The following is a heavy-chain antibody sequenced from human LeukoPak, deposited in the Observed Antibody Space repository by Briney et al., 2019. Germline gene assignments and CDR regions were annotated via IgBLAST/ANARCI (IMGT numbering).Heavy chain of an antibody. J-gene: IGHJ6*02. CDR2: INHSGST. CDR3: ARGDYYYGMDV. V-gene: IGHV4-34*01. CDR1: GGSFSGYY. Sequence: SETLSLTCAVYGGSFSGYYWSWIRQPPGKGLEWIGEINHSGSTNYNPSLKSRVTISVDTSKNQFSLKLSSVTAADTAVYYCARGDYYYGMDVWGQGTTITVSS.